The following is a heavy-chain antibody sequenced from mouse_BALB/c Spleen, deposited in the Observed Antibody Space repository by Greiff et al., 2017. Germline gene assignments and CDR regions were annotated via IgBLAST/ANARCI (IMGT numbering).Heavy chain of an antibody. CDR3: ARGGGGYSLEFDY. CDR2: IDPENGNT. CDR1: GFNIKDYY. J-gene: IGHJ2*01. V-gene: IGHV14-1*02. D-gene: IGHD2-3*01. Sequence: EVKLMESGAELVRPGALVKLSCKASGFNIKDYYMHWVKQRPEQGLEWIGWIDPENGNTIYDPKFQGKASITADTSSNTAYLQLSSLTSEDTAVYYCARGGGGYSLEFDYWGQGTTLTVSS.